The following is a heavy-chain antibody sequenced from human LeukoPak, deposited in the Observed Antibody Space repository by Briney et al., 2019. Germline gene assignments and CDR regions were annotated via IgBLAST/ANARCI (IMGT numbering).Heavy chain of an antibody. J-gene: IGHJ6*02. D-gene: IGHD6-13*01. CDR2: IKHDGSEQ. CDR1: GFTFSNYW. Sequence: GGSLRLSCTASGFTFSNYWMSWVRQTPEKGLEWLANIKHDGSEQVYVDSVKGRFTISRDNAKNSLYLQMNSLRAEDTGVYYCARDPYSSSWSYGMDVWGQGATVTVSS. V-gene: IGHV3-7*05. CDR3: ARDPYSSSWSYGMDV.